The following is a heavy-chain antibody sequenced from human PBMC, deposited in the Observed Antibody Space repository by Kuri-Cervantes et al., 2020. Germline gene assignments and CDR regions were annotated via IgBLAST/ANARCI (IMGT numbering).Heavy chain of an antibody. CDR3: ARYRGFDWLSLDY. CDR1: GFTFDDYA. D-gene: IGHD3-9*01. Sequence: SLKISCAASGFTFDDYAMHWVRQAPGKGLEWVSGISWNSGSIGYADSVKGRFTISRDNAKNSLYLQMDSLRAEDTAVYYCARYRGFDWLSLDYWGQGTLVTVSS. V-gene: IGHV3-9*01. CDR2: ISWNSGSI. J-gene: IGHJ4*02.